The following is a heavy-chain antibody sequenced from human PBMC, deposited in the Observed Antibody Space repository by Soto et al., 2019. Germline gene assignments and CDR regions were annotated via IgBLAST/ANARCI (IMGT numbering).Heavy chain of an antibody. Sequence: TLSLTCTVSGGSISSSSYYWGWIRQPPGKGLEWIGSIYYSGSTDYNPSLKSRVTISADTSKNQFSLKLSSVTAADTAVYYCARHRGYYDILTGYYTELNFDYWGQGTLVTVSS. CDR2: IYYSGST. CDR3: ARHRGYYDILTGYYTELNFDY. J-gene: IGHJ4*02. V-gene: IGHV4-39*01. CDR1: GGSISSSSYY. D-gene: IGHD3-9*01.